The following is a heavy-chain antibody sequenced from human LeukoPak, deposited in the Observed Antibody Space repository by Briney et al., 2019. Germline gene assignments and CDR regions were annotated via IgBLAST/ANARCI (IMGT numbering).Heavy chain of an antibody. CDR3: ASSYYYDSSGYPVDY. CDR2: IYTSGST. Sequence: SETLSLTCTVSGGSISSYYWSWIRQPAGKGLEWIGRIYTSGSTNYNPSLKSRVTMSVDTSKNQFSLKLSSVTAADTAVYYCASSYYYDSSGYPVDYWGQGTLVTVSS. J-gene: IGHJ4*02. CDR1: GGSISSYY. D-gene: IGHD3-22*01. V-gene: IGHV4-4*07.